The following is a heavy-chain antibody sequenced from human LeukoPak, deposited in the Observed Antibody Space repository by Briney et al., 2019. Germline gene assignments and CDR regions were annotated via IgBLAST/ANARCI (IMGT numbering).Heavy chain of an antibody. V-gene: IGHV3-23*01. CDR2: ISGSGGYT. CDR3: AKAEGKNPTGGRWLD. Sequence: GGSLSLFCAASGFSFSTYAMTWVRQAPGMGLESVSAISGSGGYTYYADSVKGRFTISRDNSKNTLYLQMNSLRAEDTAIYYCAKAEGKNPTGGRWLDWGQASLVSVSS. D-gene: IGHD6-19*01. J-gene: IGHJ4*02. CDR1: GFSFSTYA.